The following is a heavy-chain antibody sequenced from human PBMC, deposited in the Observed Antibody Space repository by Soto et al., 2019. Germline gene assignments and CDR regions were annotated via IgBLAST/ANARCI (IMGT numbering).Heavy chain of an antibody. CDR3: AGGYSYGNNFYYYSDMEV. J-gene: IGHJ6*02. CDR2: IIPMFGTA. V-gene: IGHV1-69*01. Sequence: QVQRVQSGAEVKQPGSSVKGSCKASGGTFSSYAISWVRQAPGQGLEWMGGIIPMFGTADHTQKFQGRVTITAVESTTTAYMDLSSLRSEDTAIYYCAGGYSYGNNFYYYSDMEVWGQATTVTVSS. D-gene: IGHD5-18*01. CDR1: GGTFSSYA.